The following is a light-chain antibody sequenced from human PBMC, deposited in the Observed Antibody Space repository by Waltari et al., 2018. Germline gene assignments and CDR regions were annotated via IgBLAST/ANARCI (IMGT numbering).Light chain of an antibody. Sequence: QSALTQPASVSGSPGQSITISCPGTSSDVGSDNLVSWYQQHPGKAPKLMIYEGSKRPSGVSNRFSGSKSGNTASLTISGLQAEDEADYYCCSYAGSSTYVFGTGTKVIVL. CDR3: CSYAGSSTYV. V-gene: IGLV2-23*01. CDR2: EGS. CDR1: SSDVGSDNL. J-gene: IGLJ1*01.